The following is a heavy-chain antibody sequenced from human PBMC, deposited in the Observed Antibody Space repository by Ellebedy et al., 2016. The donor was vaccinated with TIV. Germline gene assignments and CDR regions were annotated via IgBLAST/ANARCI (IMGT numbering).Heavy chain of an antibody. CDR3: ARDPALPRGRFDT. CDR2: IYNSGST. J-gene: IGHJ5*02. V-gene: IGHV4-31*03. Sequence: MPSETLSLTCTVSGGSISSGDYYWSWIRQHPGKGLEWIGHIYNSGSTYYNPSLKSRVTIAVDTSKNQFSLKLRSVTAADTAVYYCARDPALPRGRFDTWGQGTLVTVSS. CDR1: GGSISSGDYY.